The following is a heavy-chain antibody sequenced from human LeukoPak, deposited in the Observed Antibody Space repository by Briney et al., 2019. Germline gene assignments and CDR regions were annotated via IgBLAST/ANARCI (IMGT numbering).Heavy chain of an antibody. CDR2: ISSSSSYI. V-gene: IGHV3-21*01. Sequence: PGGSLRLSCAASGFTFSSYSMNWVRQAPGKGLEWVSSISSSSSYIYYADSVKGRFTISRDNAKNSLYLQMNSLRAEDTAVYYCARAGYCSSTSCPSLIWGQGTMVTVSS. CDR3: ARAGYCSSTSCPSLI. D-gene: IGHD2-2*01. CDR1: GFTFSSYS. J-gene: IGHJ3*02.